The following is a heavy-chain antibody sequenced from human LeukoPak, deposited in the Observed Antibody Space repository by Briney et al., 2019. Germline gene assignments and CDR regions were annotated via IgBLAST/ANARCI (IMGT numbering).Heavy chain of an antibody. CDR1: GYTFTGYY. J-gene: IGHJ4*02. V-gene: IGHV1-2*02. D-gene: IGHD3-22*01. CDR3: AVLAWDYDSSGYTPDY. Sequence: ASEKVSCKASGYTFTGYYMHWVRQAPGQGLEWMGWINPNSGGTNYAQKFQGRVTMTRDTSISTAYMELSRLRSDDTAVYYCAVLAWDYDSSGYTPDYWGQGTLVTVSS. CDR2: INPNSGGT.